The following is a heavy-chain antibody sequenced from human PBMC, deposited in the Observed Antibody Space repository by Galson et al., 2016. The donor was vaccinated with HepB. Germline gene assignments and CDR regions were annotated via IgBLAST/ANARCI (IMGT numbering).Heavy chain of an antibody. CDR1: GGSISSSSYF. V-gene: IGHV4-39*07. CDR2: LYYSGST. J-gene: IGHJ6*02. Sequence: ETLSLTCTVSGGSISSSSYFWGWIRQPPGKGLEWIGNLYYSGSTYYSPSLKGRVTISVDTSKNQFSLKLSSVTAADTAVYYCARCSRSSAYHYYGMDVWGQETTVTVSS. D-gene: IGHD6-6*01. CDR3: ARCSRSSAYHYYGMDV.